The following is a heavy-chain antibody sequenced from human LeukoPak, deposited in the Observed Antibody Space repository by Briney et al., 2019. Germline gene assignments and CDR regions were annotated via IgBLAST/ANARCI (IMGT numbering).Heavy chain of an antibody. D-gene: IGHD1-14*01. Sequence: ASVKVSCKASGYTFTGYYIHWVRQAPGQGLEWMGRINPNSGDTNPAQKFQGRVTMTRDTSITTAYMELSRLRSDDTAVYYCARVSSPLQYNWFDPWGQGTLVTVSS. CDR3: ARVSSPLQYNWFDP. CDR2: INPNSGDT. V-gene: IGHV1-2*06. J-gene: IGHJ5*02. CDR1: GYTFTGYY.